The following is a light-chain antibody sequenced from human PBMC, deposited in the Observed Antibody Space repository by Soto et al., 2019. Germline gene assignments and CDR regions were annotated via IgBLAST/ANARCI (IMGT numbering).Light chain of an antibody. CDR3: QQASSFPPT. CDR2: AAS. Sequence: DIQMTQAPSSPSASVAERVTITCRASQDISSGLAWDQQKPGKDPKIMIYAASSLQGGVPSRFSGSGSGTEFTLTISSLQPEDFATYYCQQASSFPPTFGQGTRLENK. V-gene: IGKV1-12*01. CDR1: QDISSG. J-gene: IGKJ5*01.